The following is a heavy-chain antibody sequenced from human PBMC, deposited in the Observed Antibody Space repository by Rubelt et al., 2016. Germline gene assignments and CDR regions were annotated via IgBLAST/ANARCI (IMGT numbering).Heavy chain of an antibody. J-gene: IGHJ4*02. Sequence: GGGLVQPGGSLRLSCVASGFTFSAYWMGWVRQAPGKGLEWVGNIKQDGSEKYYVDSVKGRFTISRDNAKNSLYLQMNSLRAEDTAVYYCAREPPGIAVADYWGQGTLVTVSS. CDR3: AREPPGIAVADY. CDR1: GFTFSAYW. V-gene: IGHV3-7*01. D-gene: IGHD6-19*01. CDR2: IKQDGSEK.